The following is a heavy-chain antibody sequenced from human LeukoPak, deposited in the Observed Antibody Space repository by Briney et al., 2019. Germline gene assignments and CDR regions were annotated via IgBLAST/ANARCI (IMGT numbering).Heavy chain of an antibody. CDR2: IYTSGST. CDR3: AKDGGGWYTTGWYYFDF. Sequence: SETLSLTCTVSGGSISSYYWSWIRQPAGKGLEWIGRIYTSGSTNYNPSLKSRVTMSVDTSKNQFSLKLSSVAAADTAIYYCAKDGGGWYTTGWYYFDFWGHGTLVTVSS. CDR1: GGSISSYY. D-gene: IGHD6-19*01. J-gene: IGHJ4*01. V-gene: IGHV4-4*07.